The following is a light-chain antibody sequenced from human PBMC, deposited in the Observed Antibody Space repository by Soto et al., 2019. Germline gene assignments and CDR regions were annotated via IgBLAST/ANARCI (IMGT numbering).Light chain of an antibody. V-gene: IGKV3-20*01. Sequence: EIVLTQSPGTLSLSPGERATLSCRATQSVSSTHLAWYQQKPGQAPRLLIYGVSSRATGIPDRFSGSGSGTDFILTISRLEPEDFAVYYCQQYGSSPPTYTFGQGTKLELK. CDR3: QQYGSSPPTYT. J-gene: IGKJ2*01. CDR1: QSVSSTH. CDR2: GVS.